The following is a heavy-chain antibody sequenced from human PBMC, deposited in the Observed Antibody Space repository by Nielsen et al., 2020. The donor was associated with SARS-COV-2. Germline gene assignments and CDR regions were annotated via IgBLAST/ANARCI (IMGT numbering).Heavy chain of an antibody. CDR3: AKDPDGSGWLYDAFDI. Sequence: GGSLRLSCAASGFTFSDYYMSWIRQAPGKGLEWVSYISSSGSTIYYADSVKGRFTISRDNSKNTLYLQMNSLRAEDTAVYYCAKDPDGSGWLYDAFDIWGQGTMVTVSS. J-gene: IGHJ3*02. CDR2: ISSSGSTI. V-gene: IGHV3-11*01. CDR1: GFTFSDYY. D-gene: IGHD6-19*01.